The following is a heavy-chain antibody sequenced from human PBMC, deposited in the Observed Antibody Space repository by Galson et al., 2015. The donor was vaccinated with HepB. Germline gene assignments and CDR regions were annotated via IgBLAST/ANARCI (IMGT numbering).Heavy chain of an antibody. CDR2: IIPIFGTA. D-gene: IGHD2-2*03. Sequence: SVKVSCKASGGTFSSYAISWVRQAPGQGLEWMGGIIPIFGTANYAQKFQGRVTITADESTSTAYMELSSLRSEDTAVYYCARVMDMGRRVLQNWGQGTLVTVSS. J-gene: IGHJ1*01. CDR3: ARVMDMGRRVLQN. V-gene: IGHV1-69*13. CDR1: GGTFSSYA.